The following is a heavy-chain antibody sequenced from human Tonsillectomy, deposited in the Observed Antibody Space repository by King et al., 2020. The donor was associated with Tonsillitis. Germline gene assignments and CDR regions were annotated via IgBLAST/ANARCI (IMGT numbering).Heavy chain of an antibody. CDR3: ARDPGFEPDAFDI. Sequence: QLVQSGAEVKKPGASVKVSCKASGYTFSYYGITWVRQAPGQGLEWMGGISAYNGNTNYAQKFQGRVTMTTETSTSTAYMELRSLRSDDTAVYYCARDPGFEPDAFDIWGQGTLVTVSS. CDR2: ISAYNGNT. J-gene: IGHJ3*02. CDR1: GYTFSYYG. V-gene: IGHV1-18*01.